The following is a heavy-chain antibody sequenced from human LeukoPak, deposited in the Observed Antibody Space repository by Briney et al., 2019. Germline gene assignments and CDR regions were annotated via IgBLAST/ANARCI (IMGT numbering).Heavy chain of an antibody. CDR1: GGTFSSYA. V-gene: IGHV1-69*01. CDR3: ASSSGWGGDAFDI. J-gene: IGHJ3*02. Sequence: SSVKVSCKASGGTFSSYAINWVRQAPGQGLEWMGGIIPIFGTASYAQKFQGRVRITADESTSTAYMELSSLRSEDTAVYYCASSSGWGGDAFDIWGQGTMVTVSS. D-gene: IGHD6-19*01. CDR2: IIPIFGTA.